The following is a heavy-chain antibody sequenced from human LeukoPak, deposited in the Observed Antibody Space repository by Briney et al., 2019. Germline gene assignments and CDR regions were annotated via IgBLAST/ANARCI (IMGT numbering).Heavy chain of an antibody. CDR1: GFSLTTYG. V-gene: IGHV3-30*02. J-gene: IGHJ5*02. D-gene: IGHD3-16*01. CDR2: IRSNGINT. CDR3: AKDRPLKGGFDP. Sequence: GGSLRLSCEVSGFSLTTYGMLWVRQAPGKGLEWVAFIRSNGINTYYGDSVKGRFTISRDISKSTPYLQMNSLTTDDTALYFCAKDRPLKGGFDPWGQGSLVIVSS.